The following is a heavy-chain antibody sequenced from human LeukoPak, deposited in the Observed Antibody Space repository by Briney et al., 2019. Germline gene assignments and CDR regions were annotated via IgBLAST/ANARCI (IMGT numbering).Heavy chain of an antibody. CDR1: GFTFSSYS. CDR2: ISRSSSNI. Sequence: PGGSLTLSCAASGFTFSSYSMNWVRQAPGKGLEWVSYISRSSSNIYYADSVKGRFTISRDNAKNFLYLQMNSLRDEDTAMYYCARDNFDAFDIWGQGTMVTVSS. CDR3: ARDNFDAFDI. J-gene: IGHJ3*02. D-gene: IGHD1-20*01. V-gene: IGHV3-48*02.